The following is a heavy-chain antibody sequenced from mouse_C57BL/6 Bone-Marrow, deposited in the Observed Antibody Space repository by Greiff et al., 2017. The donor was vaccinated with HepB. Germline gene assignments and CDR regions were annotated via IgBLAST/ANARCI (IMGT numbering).Heavy chain of an antibody. CDR3: ARKSNYAYYAMDY. Sequence: EVMLVESGGGLVKPGESLKLSCAASGFTFSDYGMHWVRQAPEKGLEWVAYISSGSSTIYYADTVKGRFTISRDNAKNTLFLQMTSLRSEDTAMYYCARKSNYAYYAMDYWGQGTSVTVSS. D-gene: IGHD2-5*01. CDR2: ISSGSSTI. V-gene: IGHV5-17*01. J-gene: IGHJ4*01. CDR1: GFTFSDYG.